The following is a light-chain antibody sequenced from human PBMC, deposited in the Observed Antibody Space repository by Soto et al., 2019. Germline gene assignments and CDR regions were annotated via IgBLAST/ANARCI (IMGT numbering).Light chain of an antibody. CDR1: QSVSSSY. CDR2: GAS. J-gene: IGKJ1*01. Sequence: EIVLTQSPGTLSLSPGERATLSCRASQSVSSSYLAWYQQKPGQAPRLLIYGASSRATGIPDRFSGSGSGTDFTLTISRLEPEDFAVYYCQQYGSSHGTFGKGTRV. V-gene: IGKV3-20*01. CDR3: QQYGSSHGT.